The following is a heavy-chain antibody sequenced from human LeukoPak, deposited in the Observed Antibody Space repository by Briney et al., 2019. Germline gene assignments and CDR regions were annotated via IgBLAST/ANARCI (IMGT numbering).Heavy chain of an antibody. CDR1: VLTVSRKY. Sequence: GVSLTLSCAGSVLTVSRKYLSWLGQAPGKGVAWVAVIYRCGSTTYADSVKRRFTISIDNAKDTLYLQMNNLRAHDTAVYYCIGPHQAYSRTYWGQRTLVTVSS. CDR3: IGPHQAYSRTY. CDR2: IYRCGST. D-gene: IGHD4-11*01. J-gene: IGHJ4*02. V-gene: IGHV3-66*03.